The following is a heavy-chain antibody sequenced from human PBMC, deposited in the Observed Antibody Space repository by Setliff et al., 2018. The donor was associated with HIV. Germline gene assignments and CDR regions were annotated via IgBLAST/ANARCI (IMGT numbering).Heavy chain of an antibody. D-gene: IGHD3-10*01. CDR1: GYSVYSGYH. V-gene: IGHV4-38-2*02. CDR2: IYHSGST. CDR3: ARGRGDGYNGFGQDFDY. J-gene: IGHJ4*02. Sequence: PSETLSLTCSVSGYSVYSGYHWGWVRQSPGKGLEWIGSIYHSGSTNYNPSLKSRVTISVDKSKNQFSLKLSSVTAADTAVYYCARGRGDGYNGFGQDFDYWGQGTLVTVSS.